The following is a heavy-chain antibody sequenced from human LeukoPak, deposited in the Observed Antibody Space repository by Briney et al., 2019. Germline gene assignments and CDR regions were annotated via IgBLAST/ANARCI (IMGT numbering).Heavy chain of an antibody. Sequence: GESLKISCKGLGYSFSTYWNAWVRQRPGKDLEWMGIIYPGGSETRYDPSFQGQVTISADTSTSTAYLQWSSLRASDTAMCYWARASRDGYNQNFDHWGQGTQVTVSS. V-gene: IGHV5-51*01. D-gene: IGHD5-24*01. CDR1: GYSFSTYW. J-gene: IGHJ4*02. CDR3: ARASRDGYNQNFDH. CDR2: IYPGGSET.